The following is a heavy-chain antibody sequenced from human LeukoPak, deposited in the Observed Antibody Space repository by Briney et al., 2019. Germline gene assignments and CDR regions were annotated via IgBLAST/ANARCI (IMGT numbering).Heavy chain of an antibody. J-gene: IGHJ4*02. CDR2: IRSRDDGGTT. CDR3: ASRTFRGEY. V-gene: IGHV3-49*03. CDR1: VVRLGDYA. D-gene: IGHD3-16*01. Sequence: GSLRLSCTGSVVRLGDYAISWLRQAPGKGLGWVGLIRSRDDGGTTEYAASVKGRLTISRDDSRRTAYLQMNSLKTGDTAVDYCASRTFRGEYWGPGALVTVSS.